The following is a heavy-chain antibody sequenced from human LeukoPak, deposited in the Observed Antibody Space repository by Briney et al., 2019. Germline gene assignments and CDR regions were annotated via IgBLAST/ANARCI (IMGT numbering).Heavy chain of an antibody. V-gene: IGHV3-30-3*01. CDR2: ISYDGSNK. CDR3: AGEGDYPRSGMDV. CDR1: GFTFSSYA. J-gene: IGHJ6*02. D-gene: IGHD4-17*01. Sequence: GGSLRLSCAASGFTFSSYAMHWVRQAPGKGLEWVAVISYDGSNKYYADSVKGRFTISRDNSKNTLYLQMNSLRAEDTAVYYCAGEGDYPRSGMDVWGQGTTVTVSS.